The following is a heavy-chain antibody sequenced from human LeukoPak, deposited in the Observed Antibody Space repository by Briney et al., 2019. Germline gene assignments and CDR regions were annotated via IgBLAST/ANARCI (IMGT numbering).Heavy chain of an antibody. J-gene: IGHJ4*02. D-gene: IGHD6-19*01. CDR3: AREISGWFYFDY. CDR1: GFTFSIYS. Sequence: PGGSLRLSCAASGFTFSIYSMNWVRQAPGKGLEWVSYITRSSSTIYYADSVKGRFTISRDNAKNSLYLQMNSLRAEDTAVYYCAREISGWFYFDYWGQGTLVTVSS. CDR2: ITRSSSTI. V-gene: IGHV3-48*01.